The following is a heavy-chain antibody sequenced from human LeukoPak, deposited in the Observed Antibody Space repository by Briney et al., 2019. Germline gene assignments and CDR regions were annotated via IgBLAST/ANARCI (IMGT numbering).Heavy chain of an antibody. J-gene: IGHJ4*02. V-gene: IGHV3-30-3*01. D-gene: IGHD3-10*01. Sequence: GRSLRLSCAASGFTFSTYAMHWVRQGPGKGLEWVAVISYDGSNKYYADSVKGRFTISRDNSKNTLYLQMSSLCAEDTAVYYCARTTTPHYYGSGSYALGYWGQGTLVTVPS. CDR1: GFTFSTYA. CDR2: ISYDGSNK. CDR3: ARTTTPHYYGSGSYALGY.